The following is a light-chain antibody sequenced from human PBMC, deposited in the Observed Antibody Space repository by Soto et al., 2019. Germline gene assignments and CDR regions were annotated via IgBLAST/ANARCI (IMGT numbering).Light chain of an antibody. CDR2: GAS. CDR3: QQDYNLPIT. J-gene: IGKJ5*01. V-gene: IGKV3D-7*01. CDR1: QSVTSNY. Sequence: DIVMTQSPATLSLSPGERATLSCRASQSVTSNYLSRYQQKAGQAPRLLLYGASTRATGIPARFSGSGSGTDFTLTISSLQPEDFAVYYCQQDYNLPITFGQGTRLEIK.